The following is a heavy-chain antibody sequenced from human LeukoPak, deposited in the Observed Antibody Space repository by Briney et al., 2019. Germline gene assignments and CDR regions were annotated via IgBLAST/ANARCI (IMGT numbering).Heavy chain of an antibody. CDR3: ARHKRYYYDSSGYSLAY. V-gene: IGHV4-59*08. Sequence: SETLSLTCTVSGGSISSYYWSWIRQPPGKGLEWIGYIYYSGSTNYNPSLKSRVTTSVDTSKNQFSLKLSSVTAADTAVYYCARHKRYYYDSSGYSLAYWGQGTLVTVSS. CDR2: IYYSGST. J-gene: IGHJ4*02. D-gene: IGHD3-22*01. CDR1: GGSISSYY.